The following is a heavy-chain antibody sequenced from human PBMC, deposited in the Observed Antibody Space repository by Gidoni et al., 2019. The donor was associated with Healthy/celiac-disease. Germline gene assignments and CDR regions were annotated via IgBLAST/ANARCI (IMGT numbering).Heavy chain of an antibody. CDR2: INHSGST. Sequence: QVQLQQWGAGLLQPSETLSLTCAVYGGSFSGYYWSWIRQPPGKGLEWIGEINHSGSTNYNPSLKSRVTISVDTSKNQFSLKLSSVTAADTAVYYCARMVVWPFGGFDYWGQGTLVTVSS. CDR1: GGSFSGYY. J-gene: IGHJ4*02. D-gene: IGHD2-8*01. CDR3: ARMVVWPFGGFDY. V-gene: IGHV4-34*01.